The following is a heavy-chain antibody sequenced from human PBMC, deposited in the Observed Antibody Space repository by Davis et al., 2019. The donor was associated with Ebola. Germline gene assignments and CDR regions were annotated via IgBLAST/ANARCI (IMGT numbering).Heavy chain of an antibody. J-gene: IGHJ4*02. CDR3: AREDGLGEVVVVDY. Sequence: SVKVSCKASGGTFSSYAISWVRQAPGQGLEWMGRIIPILCIANYAQKFQGRVTITADKSTSTAYMELSSLRSEDTAVYYCAREDGLGEVVVVDYWGQGTLVTVSS. D-gene: IGHD2-15*01. V-gene: IGHV1-69*04. CDR2: IIPILCIA. CDR1: GGTFSSYA.